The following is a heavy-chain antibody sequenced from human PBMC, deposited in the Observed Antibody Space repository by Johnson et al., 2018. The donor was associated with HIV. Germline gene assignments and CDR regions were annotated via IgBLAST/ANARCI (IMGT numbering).Heavy chain of an antibody. CDR3: ARDPFTRFYAFDV. Sequence: VQVVESGGGLVQPGGSLRLSCAASGFNVSSDYMNWVRQVPGKGLEWVSLIYGGGITYNANSVQGRFTISRDNFKNTLYLQMNSLRVEDTAVYYCARDPFTRFYAFDVWGQGTMVTVSS. J-gene: IGHJ3*01. V-gene: IGHV3-66*01. CDR2: IYGGGIT. CDR1: GFNVSSDY.